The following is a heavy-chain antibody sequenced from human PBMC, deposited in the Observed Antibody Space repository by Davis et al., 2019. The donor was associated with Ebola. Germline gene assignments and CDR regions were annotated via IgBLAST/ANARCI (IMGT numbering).Heavy chain of an antibody. D-gene: IGHD3-22*01. CDR2: IYPGDSDT. V-gene: IGHV5-51*01. J-gene: IGHJ4*02. CDR3: ARRGYYYDSSGPTYYFDY. Sequence: GESLKISCQGSGYSFTSYWIGWVRQMPGKGLEWMGIIYPGDSDTRYSPSFQGQVTISADKSISTAYLQWSSLKASDTAMYYCARRGYYYDSSGPTYYFDYWGQGTLVTVSS. CDR1: GYSFTSYW.